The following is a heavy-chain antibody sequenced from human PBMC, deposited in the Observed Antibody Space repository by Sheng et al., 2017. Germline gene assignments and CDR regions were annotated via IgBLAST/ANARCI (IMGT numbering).Heavy chain of an antibody. CDR2: IVVTLQKT. J-gene: IGHJ4*02. V-gene: IGHV1-69*11. D-gene: IGHD6-13*01. CDR3: ARDLRGMSNHFDN. CDR1: GYTFRSYV. Sequence: QVQLEHSGAEVKKPGASVKVSCKASGYTFRSYVIAWVRQAPGQRLEWMGRIVVTLQKTHYAEKFQGRVAISADEGTNTAYMELISLTSDDTAVYYCARDLRGMSNHFDNWGQGTLVTVSS.